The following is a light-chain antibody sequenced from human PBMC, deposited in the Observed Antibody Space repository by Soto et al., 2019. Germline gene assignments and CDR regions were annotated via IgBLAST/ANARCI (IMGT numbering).Light chain of an antibody. CDR2: EVS. V-gene: IGKV2D-29*01. Sequence: DIVMTQTPLSLSVTPGQPASISCKSSQSLLHSDGKTYLYWYLQKPGRPPQLLIYEVSNRFSGVPGGVSGSGSGTGSTMRISRVEAEDAGVYYCMQSIQLPLTFGGGTKVEIK. CDR1: QSLLHSDGKTY. CDR3: MQSIQLPLT. J-gene: IGKJ4*01.